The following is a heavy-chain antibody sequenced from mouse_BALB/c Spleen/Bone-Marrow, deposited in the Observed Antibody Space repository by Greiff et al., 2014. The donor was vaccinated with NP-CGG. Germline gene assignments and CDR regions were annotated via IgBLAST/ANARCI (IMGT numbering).Heavy chain of an antibody. V-gene: IGHV3-1*02. Sequence: VQLQQSGPDLVKPSQSLSLTCTVTGYSITSGYSWHWIRQFPGNKLEGMGYIHYSGTTNYNPSLKSRISITRDTSKNQFFLQLNSVTTEDTATHYCARRNGNYYFDYWGQGTTLTVSS. CDR3: ARRNGNYYFDY. J-gene: IGHJ2*01. CDR1: GYSITSGYS. CDR2: IHYSGTT. D-gene: IGHD2-1*01.